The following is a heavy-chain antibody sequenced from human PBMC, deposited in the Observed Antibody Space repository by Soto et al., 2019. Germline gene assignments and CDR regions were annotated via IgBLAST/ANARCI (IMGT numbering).Heavy chain of an antibody. CDR1: GFTFTSYA. J-gene: IGHJ4*02. CDR2: ISDDGRNY. V-gene: IGHV3-30*18. Sequence: GWSLRLSCEASGFTFTSYAMHWVRQAPGKGLEWVAVISDDGRNYYYADSVKGRFTISRDNSKNTLFLQMNSLRAEDTAVYYCAKVHWNFLVYYFDYWGQGTLVTVSS. D-gene: IGHD1-7*01. CDR3: AKVHWNFLVYYFDY.